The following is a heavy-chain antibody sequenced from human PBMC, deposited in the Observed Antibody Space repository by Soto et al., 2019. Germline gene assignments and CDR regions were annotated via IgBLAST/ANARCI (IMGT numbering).Heavy chain of an antibody. Sequence: ASVKVSCKASGYTFTGYYMHWVRQAPGQGLEWMGIINPSGGSTSYAQKFQGRVTMTRDTSTSTVYMELSSLRSEDTAVYYCARDPELGYCSSTSCYAGGWFDPWGQGTLVTVSS. D-gene: IGHD2-2*01. CDR3: ARDPELGYCSSTSCYAGGWFDP. V-gene: IGHV1-46*01. CDR1: GYTFTGYY. J-gene: IGHJ5*02. CDR2: INPSGGST.